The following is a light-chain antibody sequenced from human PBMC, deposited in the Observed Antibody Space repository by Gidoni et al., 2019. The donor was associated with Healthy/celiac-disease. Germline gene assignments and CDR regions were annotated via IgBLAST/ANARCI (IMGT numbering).Light chain of an antibody. CDR1: ALPKQY. V-gene: IGLV3-25*03. Sequence: SYELTQPPSVSVSPGQTDSITCSGDALPKQYAYWYQQKPGQAPVLGIYKDSERPSGIPARFSGSSPGTTVTLTISGVQAEDEAYYYCQSADSSGTYVVFGGGTKLTVL. CDR3: QSADSSGTYVV. J-gene: IGLJ2*01. CDR2: KDS.